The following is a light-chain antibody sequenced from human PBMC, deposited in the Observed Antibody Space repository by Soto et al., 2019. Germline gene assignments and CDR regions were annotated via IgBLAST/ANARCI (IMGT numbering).Light chain of an antibody. CDR3: SSFASSSTLVL. J-gene: IGLJ2*01. V-gene: IGLV2-14*01. CDR1: SSDVGAFNY. CDR2: EVT. Sequence: QSALTQPASVSGSPGQSITISCAGTSSDVGAFNYVSWYQQHPGKAPKLMIYEVTNRPSGVSNRFSGSKSGNTASLTISGLQAEDDADYYCSSFASSSTLVLFGGGTKLTV.